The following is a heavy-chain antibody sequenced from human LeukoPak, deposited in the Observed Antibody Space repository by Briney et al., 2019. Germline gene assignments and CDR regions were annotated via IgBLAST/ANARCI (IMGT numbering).Heavy chain of an antibody. D-gene: IGHD2-2*01. V-gene: IGHV3-21*01. J-gene: IGHJ6*03. Sequence: GGSLRLSCAASGFTFSSYSMNWVRQAPGKGLEWVSSISSSSSYIYYADSVKGRFTISRDNAKNSLYLQMNSLRAEDTAVYYCASGGGCSSTSCYLGLDYYYYYYMDVWGKGTTVTVSS. CDR2: ISSSSSYI. CDR1: GFTFSSYS. CDR3: ASGGGCSSTSCYLGLDYYYYYYMDV.